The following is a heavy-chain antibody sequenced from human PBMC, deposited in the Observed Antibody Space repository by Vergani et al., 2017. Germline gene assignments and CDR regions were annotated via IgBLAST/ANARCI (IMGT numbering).Heavy chain of an antibody. CDR1: GGSIDKTNYY. CDR3: ATGAGPFDI. Sequence: QLQLQESGPGLVRPSETLSLSCTVSGGSIDKTNYYWDWIRQPPGKGLEWIGSICPSGSTNYKPSLKSRVTMSIDTSKNQFSLKLTSVTAADTAVYYCATGAGPFDIWGQGTLVTVSS. CDR2: ICPSGST. D-gene: IGHD7-27*01. J-gene: IGHJ4*02. V-gene: IGHV4-39*07.